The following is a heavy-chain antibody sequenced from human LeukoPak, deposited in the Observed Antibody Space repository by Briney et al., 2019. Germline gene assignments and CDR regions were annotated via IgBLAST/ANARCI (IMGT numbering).Heavy chain of an antibody. V-gene: IGHV1-69*13. D-gene: IGHD3-22*01. J-gene: IGHJ4*02. Sequence: SVKVSCEASGYTFTSYGISWVRQAPGQGLEWMGGIIPIFGTANYAQKFQGRVTITADESTSTAYMELSSLRSEDTAVYYCARDSYYYDSSGYPYYFDYWGQGTLVTVSS. CDR3: ARDSYYYDSSGYPYYFDY. CDR1: GYTFTSYG. CDR2: IIPIFGTA.